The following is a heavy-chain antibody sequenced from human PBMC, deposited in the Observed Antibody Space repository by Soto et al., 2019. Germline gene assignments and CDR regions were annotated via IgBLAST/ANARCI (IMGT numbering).Heavy chain of an antibody. CDR1: GFTFSSYA. CDR2: ISGSGGST. J-gene: IGHJ6*02. D-gene: IGHD6-13*01. V-gene: IGHV3-23*01. Sequence: EVQLLESGGGLVQPGGSLRLSCAASGFTFSSYAMSWVRQAPGKGLEWVSAISGSGGSTYYADSVKGRFTISRDNSKNTLYLQMNSLRAEDTAVYYCASLGGTNIAAAGTAMAGPYYYYYYGMDVWGQGTTVTVSS. CDR3: ASLGGTNIAAAGTAMAGPYYYYYYGMDV.